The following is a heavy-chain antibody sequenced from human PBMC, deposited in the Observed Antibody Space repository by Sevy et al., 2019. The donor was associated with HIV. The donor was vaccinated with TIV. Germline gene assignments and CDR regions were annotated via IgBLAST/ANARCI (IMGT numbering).Heavy chain of an antibody. CDR1: GFTFSSYA. V-gene: IGHV3-30*04. J-gene: IGHJ4*02. CDR3: ARDLPHLLPWELSRGSDY. Sequence: RGSLRLSCAASGFTFSSYALHWFRQAPGKGLEWVAVISHDEILKEYADSVKGRFTISRDSSKNTIYLEMNSLRHEDTAVYYCARDLPHLLPWELSRGSDYWGQGTLVTVSS. CDR2: ISHDEILK. D-gene: IGHD3-16*01.